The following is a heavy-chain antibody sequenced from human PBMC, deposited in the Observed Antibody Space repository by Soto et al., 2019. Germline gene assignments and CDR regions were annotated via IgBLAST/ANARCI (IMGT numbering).Heavy chain of an antibody. J-gene: IGHJ6*02. D-gene: IGHD3-10*01. Sequence: PSETLSLTCAVSGGSVTSGSYYWSWVRQSPETGLEWIGEVFYSGTTKYNPSLRGRVTISVDRPKNQFSLKLTSVTAADTATYYCARDKAYYRGNAGYYYYGFDVCGQRTTVTVS. V-gene: IGHV4-61*01. CDR1: GGSVTSGSYY. CDR2: VFYSGTT. CDR3: ARDKAYYRGNAGYYYYGFDV.